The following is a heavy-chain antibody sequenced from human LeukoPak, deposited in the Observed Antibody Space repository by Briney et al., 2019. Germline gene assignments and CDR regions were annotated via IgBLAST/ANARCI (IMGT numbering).Heavy chain of an antibody. V-gene: IGHV3-21*01. D-gene: IGHD2-2*01. CDR1: GFTFSSYS. CDR2: ISSSSGYI. CDR3: ARLGYCSGTRCPDFDY. Sequence: GGSLRLSCAASGFTFSSYSMNWVRQAPGKGLEWVSSISSSSGYIYYADSVKGRFTISRDNAKNSLYLQMNSLRGEDTAVYYCARLGYCSGTRCPDFDYWGQGTLVTVSS. J-gene: IGHJ4*02.